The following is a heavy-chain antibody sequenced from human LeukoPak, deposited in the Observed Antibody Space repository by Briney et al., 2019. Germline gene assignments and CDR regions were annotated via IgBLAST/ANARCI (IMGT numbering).Heavy chain of an antibody. CDR3: AAAGIAEYLEH. V-gene: IGHV3-43*01. Sequence: GGSLRLSCAASGFTFEDYAMHWVRQAPGKGLEWVSLITWDGGTAYYADSVKGRFTISRDNSKNSLYLQMNSLRSEDTAWYYCAAAGIAEYLEHWGQGTQVTVSS. J-gene: IGHJ1*01. CDR2: ITWDGGTA. CDR1: GFTFEDYA. D-gene: IGHD6-13*01.